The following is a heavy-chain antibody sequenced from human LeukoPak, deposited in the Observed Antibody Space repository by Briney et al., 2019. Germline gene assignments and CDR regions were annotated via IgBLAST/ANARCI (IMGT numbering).Heavy chain of an antibody. D-gene: IGHD2-15*01. V-gene: IGHV3-30*04. J-gene: IGHJ4*02. Sequence: PGGSLRLSCAASGFTFSSYAMHWVRQAPGKGLEWVAVISYDGSNKYYADSVKGRFTISRDNSKNTLYLQMNSLRAEDTAVYYCARERGGRNDYWGQGTLVTVSS. CDR2: ISYDGSNK. CDR1: GFTFSSYA. CDR3: ARERGGRNDY.